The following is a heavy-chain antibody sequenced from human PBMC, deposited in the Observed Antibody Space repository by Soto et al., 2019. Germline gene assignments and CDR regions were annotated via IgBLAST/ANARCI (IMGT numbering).Heavy chain of an antibody. Sequence: SETLSLTCTVSGDSMTRPYWSWVRQPPGKGLECIGYVYYTGITNVNPSLKSRVTVSMDTSKNQFSLKMRSVTAADTAVYYCARTARLLDSWGQGILVTVSS. V-gene: IGHV4-59*11. CDR2: VYYTGIT. CDR1: GDSMTRPY. J-gene: IGHJ4*02. CDR3: ARTARLLDS. D-gene: IGHD6-6*01.